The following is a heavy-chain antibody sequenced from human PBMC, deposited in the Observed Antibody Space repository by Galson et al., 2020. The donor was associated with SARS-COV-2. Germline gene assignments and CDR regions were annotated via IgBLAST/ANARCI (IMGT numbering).Heavy chain of an antibody. CDR1: GGSISSGGYY. J-gene: IGHJ6*02. CDR2: IYYSGST. Sequence: SETLSLTCTVSGGSISSGGYYWIWIRQHPLKGLEWIGYIYYSGSTYYNPSLKSRVTISVDTSKNQFSLKLSSVTAADTAVYYCAREEMEQQLPLYGMDVWGQGTTVTVSS. V-gene: IGHV4-31*03. D-gene: IGHD6-13*01. CDR3: AREEMEQQLPLYGMDV.